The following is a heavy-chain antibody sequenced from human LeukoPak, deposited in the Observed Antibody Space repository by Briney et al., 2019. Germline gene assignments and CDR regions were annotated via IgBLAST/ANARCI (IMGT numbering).Heavy chain of an antibody. J-gene: IGHJ4*02. CDR2: ISGSGGST. Sequence: GGSLRLSCAASGFTFSSYAMSWVRQAPGKGLEWVSAISGSGGSTYYADSVKGRFTISRDNSKNTLYLQMNSLRAEDTAVYYCAKGFCSGGSCYIGYWGQGTLVTVSS. D-gene: IGHD2-15*01. CDR1: GFTFSSYA. V-gene: IGHV3-23*01. CDR3: AKGFCSGGSCYIGY.